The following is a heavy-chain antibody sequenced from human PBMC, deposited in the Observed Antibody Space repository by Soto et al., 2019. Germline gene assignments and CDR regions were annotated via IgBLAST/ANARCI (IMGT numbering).Heavy chain of an antibody. J-gene: IGHJ4*02. CDR2: IYYSGST. V-gene: IGHV4-59*01. CDR1: GGSFSRYY. D-gene: IGHD3-22*01. Sequence: SETLSLTCTVSGGSFSRYYWSWIRQPPGKGLEWIGYIYYSGSTNYNPSLKSRVTISVDTSKNQFSLKLSSVTAADTAVYYCARGNYYDSSGYYDYWGQGTLVTVS. CDR3: ARGNYYDSSGYYDY.